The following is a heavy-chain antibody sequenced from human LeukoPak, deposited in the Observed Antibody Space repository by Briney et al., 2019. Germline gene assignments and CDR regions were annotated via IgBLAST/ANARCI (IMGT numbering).Heavy chain of an antibody. CDR3: ARPRLLYGSGPILV. V-gene: IGHV4-4*07. D-gene: IGHD3-10*01. Sequence: PSETLSLTCTVSGGSISRYYCSWIRQPAGKGLEWIGRISTTGSTNYSPSLKSRVTMSVDTSKNQFSLNLSSVTAADTAVYYCARPRLLYGSGPILVWGQGNLVTVSS. J-gene: IGHJ4*02. CDR2: ISTTGST. CDR1: GGSISRYY.